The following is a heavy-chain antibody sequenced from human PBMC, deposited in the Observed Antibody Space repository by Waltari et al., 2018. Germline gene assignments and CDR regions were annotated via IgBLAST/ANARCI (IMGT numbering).Heavy chain of an antibody. CDR1: GFSLSTSGMR. J-gene: IGHJ4*02. CDR2: IDWADDK. D-gene: IGHD6-13*01. Sequence: QVTLKESGPALVKPTQTLTLTCTFSGFSLSTSGMRVSWIRQPPGKALEWLARIDWADDKFYSTSLKTRLTISKDTSKKQVVLTMTNMDPVDTATYYCARTYCIAPNPKGSYCDYWGQGTLVTVSS. V-gene: IGHV2-70*04. CDR3: ARTYCIAPNPKGSYCDY.